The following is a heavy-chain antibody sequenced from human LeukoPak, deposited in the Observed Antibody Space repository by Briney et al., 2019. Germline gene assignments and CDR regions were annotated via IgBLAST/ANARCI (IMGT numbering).Heavy chain of an antibody. V-gene: IGHV4-39*01. J-gene: IGHJ5*02. CDR2: IYYSGST. CDR1: GGSISSSSYY. D-gene: IGHD3-22*01. CDR3: AGQAIYGSGYSPPPRLIDP. Sequence: SETLSLTCTVSGGSISSSSYYWGWIRQPPGKGLEWIGSIYYSGSTYYNPSLKSRVTISVDTSKNQFSLKLSSVTAADTAVYYCAGQAIYGSGYSPPPRLIDPWGQGTLVTVSS.